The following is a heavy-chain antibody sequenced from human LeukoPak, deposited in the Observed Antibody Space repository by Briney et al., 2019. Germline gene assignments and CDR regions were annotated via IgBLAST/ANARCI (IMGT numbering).Heavy chain of an antibody. D-gene: IGHD3-16*02. Sequence: ASVKVSCKASGYTFTSYGISWVRQAPGQGLECMGWISAYNGNTNYAQKLQGRVTMTTDTSTSTAYMELRSLRPDDTAVYYCARDGVWGSYRHVTDYWGQGTLVTVSS. J-gene: IGHJ4*02. CDR1: GYTFTSYG. CDR2: ISAYNGNT. CDR3: ARDGVWGSYRHVTDY. V-gene: IGHV1-18*01.